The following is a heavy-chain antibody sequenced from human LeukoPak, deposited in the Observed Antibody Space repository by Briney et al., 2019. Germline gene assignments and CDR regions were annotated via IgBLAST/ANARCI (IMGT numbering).Heavy chain of an antibody. CDR3: QSRYLEWLLEY. J-gene: IGHJ4*02. Sequence: SETLSLTCTVSGGSISSGGYYWSWIRQHPGKGLECIGYIYYSGSTYYNPSLKSRVTISVDTSKNQFSLRLSSVTAADTAVYYCQSRYLEWLLEYWGQGTLVTVSS. CDR1: GGSISSGGYY. CDR2: IYYSGST. D-gene: IGHD3-3*01. V-gene: IGHV4-31*09.